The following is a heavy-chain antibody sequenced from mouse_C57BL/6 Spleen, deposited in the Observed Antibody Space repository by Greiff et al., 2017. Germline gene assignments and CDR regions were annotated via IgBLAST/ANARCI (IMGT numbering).Heavy chain of an antibody. CDR2: IYPRSGNT. Sequence: QVQLQQSGAEPARPGASVKLSCKASGYTFTSYGISWVKQRTGQGLEWIGEIYPRSGNTYYNEKFKGKATLTADKSSSTAYMELRSLTSEDSAVYFCARDYGSSYRNYFDYWGQGTTLTVSS. V-gene: IGHV1-81*01. D-gene: IGHD1-1*01. J-gene: IGHJ2*01. CDR1: GYTFTSYG. CDR3: ARDYGSSYRNYFDY.